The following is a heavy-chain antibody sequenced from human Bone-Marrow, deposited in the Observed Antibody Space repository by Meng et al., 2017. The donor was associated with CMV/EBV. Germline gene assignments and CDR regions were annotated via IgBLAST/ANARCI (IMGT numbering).Heavy chain of an antibody. D-gene: IGHD3-9*01. J-gene: IGHJ4*02. CDR2: ISSSSSTI. CDR1: GFTFSSYS. Sequence: GESLKISCAASGFTFSSYSMNWVRQAPGKGLEWVSYISSSSSTIYYADSVKGRFTISRDNAKNSLYLQMNSLRAEDTAVYYCARDMNFDWYFHPRNDYWGQGTLVPVSS. V-gene: IGHV3-48*04. CDR3: ARDMNFDWYFHPRNDY.